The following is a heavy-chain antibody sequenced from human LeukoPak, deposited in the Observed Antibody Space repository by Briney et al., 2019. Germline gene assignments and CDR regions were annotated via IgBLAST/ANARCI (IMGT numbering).Heavy chain of an antibody. CDR1: GGSISSSSYC. D-gene: IGHD6-19*01. V-gene: IGHV4-39*01. CDR3: ARQYSSGWIRALYFDY. CDR2: IYYSGST. J-gene: IGHJ4*02. Sequence: SETLSLTCTVSGGSISSSSYCWGWIRHPPGKGLEWIGSIYYSGSTYYNPSLKSRLTISVDTSKNQFSLKLISVTAANAAVNYCARQYSSGWIRALYFDYWGQGTLVTVSS.